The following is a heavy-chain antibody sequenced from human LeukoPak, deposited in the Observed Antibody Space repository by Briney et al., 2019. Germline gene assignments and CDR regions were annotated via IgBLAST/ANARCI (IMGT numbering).Heavy chain of an antibody. CDR2: IFYTGNT. V-gene: IGHV4-39*01. J-gene: IGHJ4*02. CDR1: GGSISSRNHY. Sequence: SETLSLTCSVSGGSISSRNHYWGWIRQPPGKGLEWIGSIFYTGNTYYNPSLRSRVTMSVDTSKNHFSLNLSSVTAADMAVYFCSRHVNTFDYWGQGALVTVSS. CDR3: SRHVNTFDY.